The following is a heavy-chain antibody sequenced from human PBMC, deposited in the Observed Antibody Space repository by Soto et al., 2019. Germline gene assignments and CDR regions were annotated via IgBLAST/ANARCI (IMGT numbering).Heavy chain of an antibody. Sequence: VASVKVSCKASGYTFTSYGISWVRQAPGQGLEWMGWIIPNFGTANYAQKFQGRVTITADESTSTAYMELSSLRSEDTAVYYCARDYPVTVDAREAAMVYYYGMDVWGQGTTVTVSS. CDR2: IIPNFGTA. J-gene: IGHJ6*02. V-gene: IGHV1-69*13. D-gene: IGHD5-18*01. CDR1: GYTFTSYG. CDR3: ARDYPVTVDAREAAMVYYYGMDV.